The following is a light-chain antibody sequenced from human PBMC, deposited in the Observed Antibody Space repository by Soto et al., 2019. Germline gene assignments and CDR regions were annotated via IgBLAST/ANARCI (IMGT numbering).Light chain of an antibody. CDR3: QSYESRLSGYV. Sequence: QSVLTQPPSVSEAPGQRVTISCTGSSSNIGAGYEAHWYQQVPGTAPKLLIYENNNRPSGVPDRFSGSKSGTSASLAITGLQAEDEAEYYCQSYESRLSGYVFGTGTKLTVL. J-gene: IGLJ1*01. CDR1: SSNIGAGYE. V-gene: IGLV1-40*01. CDR2: ENN.